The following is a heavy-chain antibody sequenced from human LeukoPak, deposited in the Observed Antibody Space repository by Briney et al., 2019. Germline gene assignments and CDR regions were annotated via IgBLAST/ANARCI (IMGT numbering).Heavy chain of an antibody. CDR1: GSTFSSYA. V-gene: IGHV1-69*04. CDR2: IIPILGMA. J-gene: IGHJ4*02. Sequence: SVKVSCKASGSTFSSYAISWVRQAPGQGLEWMGRIIPILGMASYAQNFQGRVTVSADKSTTTAYMELSSLRSEDTAVYYCARDSPDSSGAYYFDFWGQGTLVTVSS. CDR3: ARDSPDSSGAYYFDF. D-gene: IGHD3-22*01.